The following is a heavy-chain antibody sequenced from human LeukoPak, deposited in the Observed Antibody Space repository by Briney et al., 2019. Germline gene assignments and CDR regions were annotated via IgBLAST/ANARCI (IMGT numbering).Heavy chain of an antibody. D-gene: IGHD3-22*01. V-gene: IGHV1-46*01. Sequence: ASVKVSCKASGGTFTSYYMHWVRQAPGQGLEWMGIINPSGGSTSYAQKFQGRVTMTRDTSTSTVYMELSSLRSEDTAVYYCARATFDYDTPPGIDYWGQGTLVTVSS. CDR2: INPSGGST. CDR1: GGTFTSYY. CDR3: ARATFDYDTPPGIDY. J-gene: IGHJ4*02.